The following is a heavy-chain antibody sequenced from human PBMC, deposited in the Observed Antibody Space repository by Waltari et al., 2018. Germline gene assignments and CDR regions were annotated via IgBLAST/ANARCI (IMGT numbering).Heavy chain of an antibody. D-gene: IGHD1-26*01. J-gene: IGHJ4*02. CDR3: ARDLLVGAHY. V-gene: IGHV1-2*02. Sequence: QVQLVQSGAEVKKPGASVKVSCKASGYTFTGYYMHWVRQAPGQGLGWMEGRNPNSGGTNYAQKFQGRVTRTRDTSISTAYMGLSRLRSDDTAVDYCARDLLVGAHYWGQGTLVTVSS. CDR1: GYTFTGYY. CDR2: RNPNSGGT.